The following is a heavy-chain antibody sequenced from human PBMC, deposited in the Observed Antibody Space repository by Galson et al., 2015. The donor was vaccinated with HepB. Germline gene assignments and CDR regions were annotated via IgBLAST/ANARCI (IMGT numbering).Heavy chain of an antibody. CDR2: ISSGGDGT. CDR1: GFNFNRYA. V-gene: IGHV3-23*01. CDR3: AKVAILGVGSYYFDY. J-gene: IGHJ4*02. Sequence: SLRLSCAASGFNFNRYAMTWVRQAPGKGLEWVSTISSGGDGTYYADSVKGRFPISRDNSKNTLYLQLNSLRVDDTATYFCAKVAILGVGSYYFDYLGRGTLVTVSS. D-gene: IGHD3-3*01.